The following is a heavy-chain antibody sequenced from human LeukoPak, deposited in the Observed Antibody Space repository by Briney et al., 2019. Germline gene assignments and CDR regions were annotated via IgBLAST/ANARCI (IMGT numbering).Heavy chain of an antibody. V-gene: IGHV4-59*01. CDR2: VYHTGSS. CDR3: AGYGSESYYKAFDF. J-gene: IGHJ4*02. D-gene: IGHD3-10*01. Sequence: SETLSPTCSVSGDSIRSSYWSWIRQPPGKGLEWIGYVYHTGSSYYNPSLKSRATTSIVMSKNQFSLQLTSMTAADTAVYYCAGYGSESYYKAFDFWGQGILVTVSS. CDR1: GDSIRSSY.